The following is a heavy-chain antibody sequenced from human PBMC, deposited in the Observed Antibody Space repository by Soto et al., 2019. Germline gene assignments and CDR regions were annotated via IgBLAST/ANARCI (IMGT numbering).Heavy chain of an antibody. Sequence: GGSLRLSCAASGFTFSSYAMSWVRQAPGKGLEWVSAISGSGGSTYYADSVKGRFTISRDNSKNTLYLQMNSLRAEDTAVYYCAKVYNWNYEGDNWFDPWGQGTLVTVSS. D-gene: IGHD1-7*01. CDR1: GFTFSSYA. J-gene: IGHJ5*02. V-gene: IGHV3-23*01. CDR2: ISGSGGST. CDR3: AKVYNWNYEGDNWFDP.